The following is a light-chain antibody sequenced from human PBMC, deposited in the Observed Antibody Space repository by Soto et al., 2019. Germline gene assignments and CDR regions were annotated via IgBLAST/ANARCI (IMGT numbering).Light chain of an antibody. CDR3: QQLNFYPN. V-gene: IGKV1-9*01. CDR2: AAS. Sequence: IQLTQSPSTLSASVGDRVTITCRASQGISSYLAWYQQKPGKAPKLLIYAASTLQSGVPSRFSDSGSATHFTLTISRLQPEDFATYYCQQLNFYPNFGQGTTVDIK. J-gene: IGKJ1*01. CDR1: QGISSY.